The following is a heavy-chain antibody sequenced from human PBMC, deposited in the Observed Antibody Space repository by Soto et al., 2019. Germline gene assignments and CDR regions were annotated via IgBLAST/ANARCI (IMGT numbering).Heavy chain of an antibody. V-gene: IGHV4-4*07. CDR1: GGSINTFY. D-gene: IGHD5-12*01. J-gene: IGHJ4*02. Sequence: SETLSLTCTVSGGSINTFYWSWVRQPAGKGLEWIGRIFSSGSTSFNPSLESRVAMSVDTSKNHFSLNLSSVTAADMAVYYCAREGPYSAYNFAHGIQLWSFDFWGQGALVTVSS. CDR3: AREGPYSAYNFAHGIQLWSFDF. CDR2: IFSSGST.